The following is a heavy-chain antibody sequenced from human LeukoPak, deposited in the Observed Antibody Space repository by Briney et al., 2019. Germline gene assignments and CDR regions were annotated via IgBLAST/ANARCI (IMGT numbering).Heavy chain of an antibody. J-gene: IGHJ4*02. Sequence: PSETLSLTCAVYGGSLSGYYWSWIRQPPGKGLEWIGEINHSGSTNYNPSLKSRVTISVDTSKNQFSLKLSSVTAADTAVYYCASYGASGWYNYYFDYWGQGTLVTVSS. CDR3: ASYGASGWYNYYFDY. CDR1: GGSLSGYY. CDR2: INHSGST. D-gene: IGHD6-19*01. V-gene: IGHV4-34*01.